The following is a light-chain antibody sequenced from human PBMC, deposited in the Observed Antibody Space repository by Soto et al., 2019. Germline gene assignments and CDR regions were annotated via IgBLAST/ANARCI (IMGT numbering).Light chain of an antibody. J-gene: IGLJ1*01. CDR2: DVN. Sequence: QSVLTQPRSVSGSPGQSVTIPCTGTSNDVGDYDYVSWYQQYPGKAPKLIIYDVNKRPSGVPDRFSGSKSGNTASLTISALQAEDEADYYCCSYAGGYTFVFGTGTMVTVL. CDR1: SNDVGDYDY. CDR3: CSYAGGYTFV. V-gene: IGLV2-11*01.